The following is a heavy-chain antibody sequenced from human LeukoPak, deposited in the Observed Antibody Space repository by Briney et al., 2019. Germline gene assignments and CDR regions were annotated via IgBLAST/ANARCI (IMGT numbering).Heavy chain of an antibody. Sequence: PGGSLRLSCAASAFTFSDFPMHWVRQAPGKGLEWVALILKDGYNTFYSDSVKGRFTISRDNSENTLFLQMNSLRADGTAIYYCVRDFHYFFDYCGQGTLVTVSS. CDR2: ILKDGYNT. J-gene: IGHJ4*02. CDR1: AFTFSDFP. D-gene: IGHD3-9*01. CDR3: VRDFHYFFDY. V-gene: IGHV3-30-3*01.